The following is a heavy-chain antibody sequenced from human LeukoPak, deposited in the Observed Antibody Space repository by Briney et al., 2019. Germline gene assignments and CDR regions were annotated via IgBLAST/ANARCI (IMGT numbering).Heavy chain of an antibody. J-gene: IGHJ4*02. CDR1: GFTVSSNY. V-gene: IGHV3-30*18. CDR3: AKDYDSSGYGSLTYYFDY. Sequence: GGSLRLSCAASGFTVSSNYMSWVRQAPGKGLEWVAVISYDGSNKYYADSVKGRFTISRDNSKNTLYLQMNSLRAEDTAVYYCAKDYDSSGYGSLTYYFDYWGQGTLVTVSS. CDR2: ISYDGSNK. D-gene: IGHD3-22*01.